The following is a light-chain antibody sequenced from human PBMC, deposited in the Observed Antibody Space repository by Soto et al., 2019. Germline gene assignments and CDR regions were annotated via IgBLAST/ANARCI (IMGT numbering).Light chain of an antibody. CDR2: ENN. CDR1: SPSIGSNY. Sequence: QSVLTQPPWVSATPGEKVTISCSGSSPSIGSNYVSWYQQVPGTAPKLLIYENNKRPSGIPDRFSGSKSGTSATLGITGLQAGDEADYYCGTWDSSLSVGVFGTGTKVTVL. V-gene: IGLV1-51*02. CDR3: GTWDSSLSVGV. J-gene: IGLJ1*01.